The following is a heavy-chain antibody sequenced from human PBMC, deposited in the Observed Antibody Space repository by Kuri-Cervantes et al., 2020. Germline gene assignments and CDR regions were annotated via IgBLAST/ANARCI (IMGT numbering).Heavy chain of an antibody. D-gene: IGHD4-17*01. CDR1: GGSISSGGYY. Sequence: SETLSLTCTVSGGSISSGGYYWSWIRQHPGKGLEWIGYIYYSGSTNYNPSLKSRVTISVDTSKNQFSLKLSSVTAADTAVYYCARKGNYGDYFYAFDIWGQGTMVTVSS. J-gene: IGHJ3*02. V-gene: IGHV4-61*08. CDR2: IYYSGST. CDR3: ARKGNYGDYFYAFDI.